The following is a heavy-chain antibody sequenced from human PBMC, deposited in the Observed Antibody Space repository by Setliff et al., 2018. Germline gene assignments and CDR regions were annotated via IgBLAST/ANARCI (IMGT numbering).Heavy chain of an antibody. D-gene: IGHD1-26*01. Sequence: GSLRLSCAASGFTFSNYWMHWVRQAPGKGLVWVSRIYSDGNTTNYADSVKGRFTISRDNAKNTLYLQMSSLGAEDTAVYYCATSGSYHGPLIWGQGALVTVSS. J-gene: IGHJ4*02. CDR2: IYSDGNTT. CDR1: GFTFSNYW. CDR3: ATSGSYHGPLI. V-gene: IGHV3-74*01.